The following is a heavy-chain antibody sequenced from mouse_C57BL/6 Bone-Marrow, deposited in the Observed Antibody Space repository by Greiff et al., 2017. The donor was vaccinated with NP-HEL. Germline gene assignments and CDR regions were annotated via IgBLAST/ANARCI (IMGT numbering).Heavy chain of an antibody. J-gene: IGHJ4*01. CDR1: GYTFTNYW. Sequence: VQLQQSGAELVRPGTSVKMSCKASGYTFTNYWIGWAKQRPGHGLEWIGDIYPGGGYTNYNEKLKGKATLTADKSSSTSYMQFSSLTSDDSAIYYCARKGGGNFYYYAMDYWGQGTSVTVSS. D-gene: IGHD2-1*01. CDR2: IYPGGGYT. V-gene: IGHV1-63*01. CDR3: ARKGGGNFYYYAMDY.